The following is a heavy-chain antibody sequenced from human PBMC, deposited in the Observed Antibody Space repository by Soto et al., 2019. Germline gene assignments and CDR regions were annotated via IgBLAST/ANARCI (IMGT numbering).Heavy chain of an antibody. CDR2: IWYDGSNK. D-gene: IGHD6-19*01. J-gene: IGHJ4*02. Sequence: QVQLVESGGGVVQPGRSLRLSCAASGFTFSSYGMHWVRQAPGKGLEWVAVIWYDGSNKYYADSVKGRFTISRDNSKNTLYLQMNSLRAEDTAVYYCARDRAVAGKHSRGYFDYWGQGTLVTVSS. CDR1: GFTFSSYG. CDR3: ARDRAVAGKHSRGYFDY. V-gene: IGHV3-33*01.